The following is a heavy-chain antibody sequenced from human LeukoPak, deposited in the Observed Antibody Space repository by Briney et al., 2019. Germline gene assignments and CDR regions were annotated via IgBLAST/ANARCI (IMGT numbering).Heavy chain of an antibody. V-gene: IGHV3-23*01. Sequence: GGSLRLSCAASGFTFSSYAMSWVRQAPGKGLEWVSAISGSGGSTYYADSVKGRFTISRDNSKNTLYLQTNSLRAEDTAVYYCARGGAVLVAVAGYFDYWGQGTLVTVSS. CDR1: GFTFSSYA. CDR2: ISGSGGST. CDR3: ARGGAVLVAVAGYFDY. D-gene: IGHD6-19*01. J-gene: IGHJ4*02.